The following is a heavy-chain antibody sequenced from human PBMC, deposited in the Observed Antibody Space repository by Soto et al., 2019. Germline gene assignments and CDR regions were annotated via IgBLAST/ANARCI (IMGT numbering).Heavy chain of an antibody. D-gene: IGHD2-15*01. V-gene: IGHV1-24*01. CDR3: ARTCSGGSCRVYYYYYGMDV. Sequence: ASVKVSCKVSGYTLTELSMHWVRQAPGKGLEWMGGFDPEDGETIYAQKFQGRVTMTEDTSTDTAYMELSSLRSEDTAVYYCARTCSGGSCRVYYYYYGMDVWGQGTTVTVSS. CDR2: FDPEDGET. J-gene: IGHJ6*02. CDR1: GYTLTELS.